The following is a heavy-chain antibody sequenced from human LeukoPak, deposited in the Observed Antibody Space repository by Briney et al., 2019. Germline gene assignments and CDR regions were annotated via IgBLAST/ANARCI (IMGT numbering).Heavy chain of an antibody. CDR3: AREVLLWFGELSQFDY. CDR1: GYSISSGYY. Sequence: SETLSLTCAVSGYSISSGYYWGWIRPPPGKGREWIGIIYHSGSTYYNPSLKSRVTISVDTSKNQFSLKLSSVTAADTAVYYCAREVLLWFGELSQFDYWGQGTLVTVSS. CDR2: IYHSGST. V-gene: IGHV4-38-2*02. J-gene: IGHJ4*02. D-gene: IGHD3-10*01.